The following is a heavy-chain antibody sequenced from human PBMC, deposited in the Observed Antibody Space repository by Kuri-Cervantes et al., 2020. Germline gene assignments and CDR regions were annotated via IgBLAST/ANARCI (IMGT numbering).Heavy chain of an antibody. Sequence: ASVKVSCKASGYTFTNYYMHWVRQAPGQRLEWMGWINPTCGGTNYAQKFQGRVTITRDTSTSTAYMELSRLNSDDTAVYYCVGEGPEGCVKSDALDVWGQGTMVTVSS. D-gene: IGHD2-8*01. J-gene: IGHJ3*01. V-gene: IGHV1-2*02. CDR1: GYTFTNYY. CDR3: VGEGPEGCVKSDALDV. CDR2: INPTCGGT.